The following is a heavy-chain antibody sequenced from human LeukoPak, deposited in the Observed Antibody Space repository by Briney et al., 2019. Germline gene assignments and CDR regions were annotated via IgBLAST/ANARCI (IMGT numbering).Heavy chain of an antibody. V-gene: IGHV4-30-4*01. J-gene: IGHJ1*01. CDR1: GDSISSGDYY. CDR2: IYYSGST. Sequence: SQTLSLTCTVSGDSISSGDYYWSWIRQPPGKGLEWIGYIYYSGSTYYNPSLKSRVTISVDTSKNQFSLKLSSVTAADTAVYYCARDGGSYWEEYFQHWGQGTLVTVSS. D-gene: IGHD1-26*01. CDR3: ARDGGSYWEEYFQH.